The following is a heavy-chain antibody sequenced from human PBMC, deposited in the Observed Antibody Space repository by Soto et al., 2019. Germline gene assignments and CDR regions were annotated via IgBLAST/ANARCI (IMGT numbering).Heavy chain of an antibody. CDR2: VSAFNGQT. Sequence: ASVKVSCKASGYTFTSYGVSWVRQAPGQGLEWMGWVSAFNGQTNYIQKVQGRVTLTTEASTSTSYMELRSLRSDDTAVYYCARGGDYYYGLDVWGQGTTVTVSS. CDR3: ARGGDYYYGLDV. CDR1: GYTFTSYG. D-gene: IGHD3-16*01. J-gene: IGHJ6*02. V-gene: IGHV1-18*01.